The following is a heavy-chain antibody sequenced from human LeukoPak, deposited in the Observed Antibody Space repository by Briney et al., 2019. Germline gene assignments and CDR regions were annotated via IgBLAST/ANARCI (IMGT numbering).Heavy chain of an antibody. J-gene: IGHJ5*02. CDR1: GGSISSYY. CDR3: ARPAVGGSYLDWFDP. V-gene: IGHV4-4*07. CDR2: IYTSGST. D-gene: IGHD1-26*01. Sequence: SETLSLTCTVSGGSISSYYWSWIRQPAGKGLEWIGRIYTSGSTNYNPSLKSRVTMSVDTSKNQFSLKLSSVTAADTAVYYCARPAVGGSYLDWFDPWGQGTLVTVSS.